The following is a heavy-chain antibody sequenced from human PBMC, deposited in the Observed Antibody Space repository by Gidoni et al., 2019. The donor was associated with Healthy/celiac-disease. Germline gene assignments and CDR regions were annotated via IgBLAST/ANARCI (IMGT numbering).Heavy chain of an antibody. Sequence: VHLAVSGGGLVQPGKSLRLSCAASGLTSDDYAMHWVRQAPGKGLGWVSGISWNSGSIGYADSVKGRFTISRDNAKNSLYLQMNSLRAEDTALYYCAKDIIAFIAAAGHNFDYWGQGTLVTVSS. D-gene: IGHD6-13*01. CDR3: AKDIIAFIAAAGHNFDY. V-gene: IGHV3-9*02. CDR1: GLTSDDYA. J-gene: IGHJ4*02. CDR2: ISWNSGSI.